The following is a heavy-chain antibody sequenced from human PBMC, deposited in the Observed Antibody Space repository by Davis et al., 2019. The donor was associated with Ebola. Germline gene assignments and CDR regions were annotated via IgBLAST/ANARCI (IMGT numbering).Heavy chain of an antibody. CDR1: GGSFNDYY. D-gene: IGHD5-24*01. V-gene: IGHV4-34*01. Sequence: PSETLSLTCAVSGGSFNDYYWGWIRQSPGKGLEWVGEINYRGDTAYNPSLKSRVTISIDKSKMQFSLRLVSVTAADTAIYYCASPHQIRRRRCFDSWGQGNLVVVSS. J-gene: IGHJ4*02. CDR3: ASPHQIRRRRCFDS. CDR2: INYRGDT.